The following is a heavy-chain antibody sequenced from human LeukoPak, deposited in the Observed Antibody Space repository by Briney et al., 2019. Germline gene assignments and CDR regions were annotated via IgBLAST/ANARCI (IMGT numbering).Heavy chain of an antibody. J-gene: IGHJ3*02. D-gene: IGHD3-10*01. V-gene: IGHV1-46*01. CDR1: GYTFTSCY. Sequence: GASVKVSCKASGYTFTSCYMHWVRQAPGQGLEWMGIINPSGGSTSYAQKFQGRVTMTRDTSTSTVYMELSSLRSEDTAVYYCATGRPVRGVLSAFDIWGQGTMVTVSS. CDR2: INPSGGST. CDR3: ATGRPVRGVLSAFDI.